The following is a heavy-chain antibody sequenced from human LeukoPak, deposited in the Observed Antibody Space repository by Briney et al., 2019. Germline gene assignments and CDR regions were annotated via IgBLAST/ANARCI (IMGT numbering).Heavy chain of an antibody. J-gene: IGHJ5*02. CDR3: ARHAYYDFVTGLFDP. V-gene: IGHV4-39*01. D-gene: IGHD3-3*01. CDR2: IYYSGST. CDR1: GGSISSSSYY. Sequence: SETLSLTXTVSGGSISSSSYYWGWIRQPPGKGLEWIGSIYYSGSTYYNPSLKSRVTISVDTSKNQFSLKLSSVTAADTAVYYCARHAYYDFVTGLFDPWGQGTLVTVSS.